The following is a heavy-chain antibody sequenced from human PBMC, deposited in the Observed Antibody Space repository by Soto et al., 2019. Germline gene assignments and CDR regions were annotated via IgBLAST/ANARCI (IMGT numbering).Heavy chain of an antibody. Sequence: LKISCKGSGYSFTSYWISWVRQMPGKGLEWMGRIDPSDSYTNYSPSFQGHVTISADKSISTAYLQWSSLKASDTAMYYCARHDYYGSGSYYLFDCWGQGTLVTVSS. V-gene: IGHV5-10-1*01. D-gene: IGHD3-10*01. J-gene: IGHJ4*02. CDR2: IDPSDSYT. CDR3: ARHDYYGSGSYYLFDC. CDR1: GYSFTSYW.